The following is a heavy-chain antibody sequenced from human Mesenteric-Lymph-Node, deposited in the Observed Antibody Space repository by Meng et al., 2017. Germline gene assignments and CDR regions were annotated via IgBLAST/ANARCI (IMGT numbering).Heavy chain of an antibody. V-gene: IGHV1-2*02. J-gene: IGHJ4*02. Sequence: ASVKVSCKASGYTFTGYYMHWVRQAPGQGLEWMGWINPNSGGTNYAQKFQGRVTMTRDTSISTAYMELSRLRSDDTAVYYCARSTMIVVAYAAHFDYWGQGTQVTVSS. CDR1: GYTFTGYY. CDR3: ARSTMIVVAYAAHFDY. D-gene: IGHD3-22*01. CDR2: INPNSGGT.